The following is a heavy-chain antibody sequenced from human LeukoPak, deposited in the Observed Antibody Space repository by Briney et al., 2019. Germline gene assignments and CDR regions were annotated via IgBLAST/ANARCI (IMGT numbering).Heavy chain of an antibody. CDR3: AREDSSGYTSDY. Sequence: ASVTVSFTASGYTFTDYYMHWGRQAPGQGQEWMGRINPNSGGTNYAQKFQGRVTMTRDTSISTGYMELSSLRSEDTAVYYCAREDSSGYTSDYWGQGTLVTVSS. J-gene: IGHJ4*02. D-gene: IGHD3-22*01. V-gene: IGHV1-2*06. CDR2: INPNSGGT. CDR1: GYTFTDYY.